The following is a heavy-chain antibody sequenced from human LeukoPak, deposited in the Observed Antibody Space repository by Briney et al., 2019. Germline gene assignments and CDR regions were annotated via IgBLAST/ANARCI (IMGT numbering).Heavy chain of an antibody. J-gene: IGHJ5*02. CDR1: GFTFSDYY. Sequence: GGSLRLSCAASGFTFSDYYMSWIRQAPGKGLEWISHISSTGSYANYADSVKGRFTISRDNAKSSLYLQMNSLRAEDTAVYYCARGGDIGTNWFDPWGQGTLVTVSS. V-gene: IGHV3-11*06. D-gene: IGHD5-12*01. CDR2: ISSTGSYA. CDR3: ARGGDIGTNWFDP.